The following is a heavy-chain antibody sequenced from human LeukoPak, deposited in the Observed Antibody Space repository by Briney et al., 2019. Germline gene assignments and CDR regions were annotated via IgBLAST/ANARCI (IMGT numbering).Heavy chain of an antibody. Sequence: SETLSLTCAVYGGSFSGYYWSWIRQPPGKGLEWIGEINHSGSTNYNPSLKSRVTISVDTSKNQFSLKLSSVTAADTAVYYCAGGSSSSWYAYFQHWGQGTLVTVSS. V-gene: IGHV4-34*01. CDR3: AGGSSSSWYAYFQH. CDR2: INHSGST. D-gene: IGHD6-13*01. J-gene: IGHJ1*01. CDR1: GGSFSGYY.